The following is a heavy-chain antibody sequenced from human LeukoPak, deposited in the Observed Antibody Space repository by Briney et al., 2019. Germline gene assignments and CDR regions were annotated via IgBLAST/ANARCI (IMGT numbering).Heavy chain of an antibody. V-gene: IGHV4-34*01. J-gene: IGHJ6*03. CDR2: INHSGST. CDR3: ARLSGVITMVRGVITYYYYMDV. CDR1: GGSFSGYY. D-gene: IGHD3-10*01. Sequence: SETLSLTCAVYGGSFSGYYWSWIRQPPGKGLEWIGEINHSGSTNYNPSLKSRVTISVDTSKNQFSLKLSSVTAADTAVYYCARLSGVITMVRGVITYYYYMDVWGKGTTVTISS.